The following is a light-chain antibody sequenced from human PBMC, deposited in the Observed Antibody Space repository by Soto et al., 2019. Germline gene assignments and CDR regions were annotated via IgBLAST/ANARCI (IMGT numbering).Light chain of an antibody. J-gene: IGKJ5*01. CDR1: RSVSSN. CDR2: GAS. Sequence: EIVMTQSPATLSVSPGERVTLSCRASRSVSSNLAWYQQKPGQAPRLLIYGASTRATGIPARFSGSGSGTEFTLTISSLQSEDFAVYYCQQYNNWLSITFGQGTRLEIK. CDR3: QQYNNWLSIT. V-gene: IGKV3-15*01.